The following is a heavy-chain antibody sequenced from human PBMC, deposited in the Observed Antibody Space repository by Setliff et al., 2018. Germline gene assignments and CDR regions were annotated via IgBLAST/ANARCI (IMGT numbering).Heavy chain of an antibody. CDR1: GYSFTSYY. CDR2: ISPSGGSA. V-gene: IGHV1-46*01. Sequence: ASVKVSCKASGYSFTSYYIHWVRQAPGLGLEWMGIISPSGGSASYAQKFQGRVTMTRDTSTSTVYMELSSLRSEDTAVYYCAREFPYVDTGAYYFDYWGQGTLGTVS. D-gene: IGHD5-18*01. CDR3: AREFPYVDTGAYYFDY. J-gene: IGHJ4*02.